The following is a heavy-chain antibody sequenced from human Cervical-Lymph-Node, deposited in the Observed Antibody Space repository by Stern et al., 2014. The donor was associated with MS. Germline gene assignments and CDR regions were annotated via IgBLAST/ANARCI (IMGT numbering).Heavy chain of an antibody. CDR1: GFTFTSYA. D-gene: IGHD2-15*01. CDR3: TLLATPTDY. V-gene: IGHV3-23*04. CDR2: IIVSVDRT. Sequence: VQLVESGGDLVQPGGSLRLSCVASGFTFTSYAINWVRQPPGKGLWCIAAIIVSVDRTYYADSVKCRFTISRDNSRNTVYLQMDSLSAEDTATYFCTLLATPTDYWGRGTLAIVSS. J-gene: IGHJ4*02.